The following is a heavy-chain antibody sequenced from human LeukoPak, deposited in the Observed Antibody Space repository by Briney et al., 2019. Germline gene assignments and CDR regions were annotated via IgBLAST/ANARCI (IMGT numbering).Heavy chain of an antibody. V-gene: IGHV4-4*07. D-gene: IGHD3-9*01. CDR2: IYTSGST. CDR3: ARGERYYDILTGYQDQYYFDY. CDR1: GGSISSYY. Sequence: TLSLTCTVSGGSISSYYWSWIRQPAGKGLEWIGRIYTSGSTNYNPSLKSRVTMSVDTSKNQFSLKLSSVTAADTAVYYCARGERYYDILTGYQDQYYFDYWGQGTLVTVSS. J-gene: IGHJ4*02.